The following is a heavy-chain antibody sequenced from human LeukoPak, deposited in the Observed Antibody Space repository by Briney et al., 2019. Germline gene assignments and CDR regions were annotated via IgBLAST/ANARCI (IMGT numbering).Heavy chain of an antibody. Sequence: HPGGSLRLSCAASGFTFSSYSMNWVRQAPGKGLEWVSSISSSGSTIYYADSVKGRFTISRDNAKNSLYLQMNSLRAEDTAVYYCARDCGGGSCYGPYDAFDIWGQGTMVTVSS. J-gene: IGHJ3*02. D-gene: IGHD2-15*01. V-gene: IGHV3-48*04. CDR3: ARDCGGGSCYGPYDAFDI. CDR2: ISSSGSTI. CDR1: GFTFSSYS.